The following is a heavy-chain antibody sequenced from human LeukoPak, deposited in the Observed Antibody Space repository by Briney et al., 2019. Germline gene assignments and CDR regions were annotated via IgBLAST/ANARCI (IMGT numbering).Heavy chain of an antibody. CDR2: IRYDGSNK. D-gene: IGHD3-22*01. Sequence: PGGSLRLSCAASGFTFSSYGMHWVRQAPGKGLEWVAFIRYDGSNKYYADSVKGRFTISRDNSKNTLYLQMNSLRAEDTAVYYCAKAADYYDSKRGEFDYWGQGTLVTVSS. J-gene: IGHJ4*02. CDR1: GFTFSSYG. CDR3: AKAADYYDSKRGEFDY. V-gene: IGHV3-30*02.